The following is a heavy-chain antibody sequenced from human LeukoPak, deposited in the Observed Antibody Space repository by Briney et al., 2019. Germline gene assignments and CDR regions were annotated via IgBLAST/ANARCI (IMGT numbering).Heavy chain of an antibody. D-gene: IGHD2-2*01. Sequence: GGSLRLSCAASRFTFSDYYMVWIRQAPGKGLEWVSYISNSGSSTKYADSVKGRFTISRDNAKNSLSLQMNSVRPEDTAVYYCARADRTSWFDYWGQGTLVSVSS. J-gene: IGHJ4*02. V-gene: IGHV3-11*05. CDR2: ISNSGSST. CDR3: ARADRTSWFDY. CDR1: RFTFSDYY.